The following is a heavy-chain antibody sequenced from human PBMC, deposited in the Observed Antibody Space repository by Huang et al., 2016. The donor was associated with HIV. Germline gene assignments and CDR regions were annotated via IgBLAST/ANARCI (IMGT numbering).Heavy chain of an antibody. J-gene: IGHJ4*02. D-gene: IGHD6-6*01. CDR2: IFPEDSDT. CDR1: GYSFSSYW. V-gene: IGHV5-51*01. CDR3: ARRFSSSSGYFDY. Sequence: VQLVQSGAEVTKPGESLKISCKGSGYSFSSYWIAWVRQMPGKGLEWMGIIFPEDSDTTYSPSFEGQVTISANKSIGTAYLQWSSLKASDTAMYYCARRFSSSSGYFDYWGQGSLVTVSS.